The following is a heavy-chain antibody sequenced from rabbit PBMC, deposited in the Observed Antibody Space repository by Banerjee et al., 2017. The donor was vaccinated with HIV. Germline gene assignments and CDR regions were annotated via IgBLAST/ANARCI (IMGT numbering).Heavy chain of an antibody. CDR2: IYGGSSGNT. J-gene: IGHJ4*01. Sequence: QEQLEESGGDLVKPGASLTLTCTASGFSFSSYYYICWVRQAPGKGLEWIACIYGGSSGNTNYASWAKGRFTISKTSSTTLTLQMTSLTAADTATYFCARESYVDYFYTAGFNLWGPGTLVTVS. V-gene: IGHV1S45*01. CDR1: GFSFSSYYY. CDR3: ARESYVDYFYTAGFNL. D-gene: IGHD2-1*01.